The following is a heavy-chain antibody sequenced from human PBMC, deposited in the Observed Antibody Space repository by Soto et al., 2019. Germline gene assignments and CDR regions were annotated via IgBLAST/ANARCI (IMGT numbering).Heavy chain of an antibody. J-gene: IGHJ4*02. V-gene: IGHV4-59*01. CDR3: ARQEAVPGTPFDS. D-gene: IGHD6-19*01. CDR2: VYFSGST. Sequence: QVHLQESGPGLVKPSETLSLTCTVSGGSINGYYWNWIRQPPGKGLEWLGYVYFSGSTHYNPSLKTQLTISVDTSKKQFSLKLSSVTAADTAVYFCARQEAVPGTPFDSWGQGTLVSVSS. CDR1: GGSINGYY.